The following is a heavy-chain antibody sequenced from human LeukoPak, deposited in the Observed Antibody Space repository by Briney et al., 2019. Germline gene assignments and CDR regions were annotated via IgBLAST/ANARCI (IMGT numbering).Heavy chain of an antibody. CDR1: GFTFSDYY. V-gene: IGHV3-53*01. CDR2: IYSGGST. J-gene: IGHJ4*02. Sequence: GGSLRLSCTASGFTFSDYYMSWIRQAPGKGLEWVSVIYSGGSTYYADTVRGRFTISRDNSKNTLYLQMNSLRAEDAAVYFCAKAPATSCRGAYCYPFDSWGQGTLVTVSS. CDR3: AKAPATSCRGAYCYPFDS. D-gene: IGHD2-21*01.